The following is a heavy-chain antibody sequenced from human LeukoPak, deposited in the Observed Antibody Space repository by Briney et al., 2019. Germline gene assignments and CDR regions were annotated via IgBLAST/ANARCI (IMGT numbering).Heavy chain of an antibody. CDR1: GFTFSSYA. Sequence: GGSLRLSCAASGFTFSSYAMSWVRQAPGKGLEWVSAISNNGGYTYYADSVQGRFTISRDNSKSTLCLQMNSLRAEDTAVHYCAKQLGYRSDGSCYFPYWGQGTLVTVSS. CDR3: AKQLGYRSDGSCYFPY. D-gene: IGHD2-15*01. V-gene: IGHV3-23*01. J-gene: IGHJ4*02. CDR2: ISNNGGYT.